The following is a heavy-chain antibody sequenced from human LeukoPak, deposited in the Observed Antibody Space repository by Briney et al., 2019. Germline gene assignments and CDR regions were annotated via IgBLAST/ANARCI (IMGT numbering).Heavy chain of an antibody. V-gene: IGHV1-18*01. CDR2: ISGYNGNT. D-gene: IGHD3-16*01. J-gene: IGHJ4*02. Sequence: ASVKVSFKVPVYIYSTYGISGVRQAPGQGLEWMGCISGYNGNTNYAQKLQGRVTMTTDTSTSTANMELRSLRSDDTAVYYCARRLSEECVCDCWGQGTLVTVSS. CDR1: VYIYSTYG. CDR3: ARRLSEECVCDC.